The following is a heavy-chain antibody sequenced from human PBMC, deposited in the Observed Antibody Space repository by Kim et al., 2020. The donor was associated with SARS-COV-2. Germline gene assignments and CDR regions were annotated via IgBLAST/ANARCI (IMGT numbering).Heavy chain of an antibody. CDR2: ISWNSGSI. V-gene: IGHV3-9*01. CDR3: AKSRFWGVVSQPIFDY. Sequence: GGSLRLSCAASGFTFDDYAMHWVRQAPGKGLEWVSGISWNSGSIGYADSVKGRFTISRDNAKNSLYLQMNSLRAEDTALYYCAKSRFWGVVSQPIFDYWGQGTLVTVSS. D-gene: IGHD3-16*01. CDR1: GFTFDDYA. J-gene: IGHJ4*02.